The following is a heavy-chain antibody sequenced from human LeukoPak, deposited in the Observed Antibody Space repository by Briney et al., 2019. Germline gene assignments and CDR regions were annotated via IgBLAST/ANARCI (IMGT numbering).Heavy chain of an antibody. D-gene: IGHD3-22*01. CDR1: GYFIGSGYY. Sequence: SETLSLTCTVSGYFIGSGYYWGWIRQPPGKGLEWIGTIYYSGSTYYNPSLKSRVTISVDTSKNQFSLKLSSVTAADTAVYYCARSYYYDSSGYYYSSPNWFDPWGQGTLVTVSS. CDR3: ARSYYYDSSGYYYSSPNWFDP. CDR2: IYYSGST. V-gene: IGHV4-38-2*02. J-gene: IGHJ5*02.